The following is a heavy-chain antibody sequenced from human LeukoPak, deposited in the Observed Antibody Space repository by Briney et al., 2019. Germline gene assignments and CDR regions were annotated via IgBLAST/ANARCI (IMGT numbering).Heavy chain of an antibody. CDR1: GGSISSYY. CDR2: IYTSGST. D-gene: IGHD2-21*02. V-gene: IGHV4-4*07. J-gene: IGHJ4*02. Sequence: SETLSLTCTVSGGSISSYYWSWIRQPAGKGLEWIGRIYTSGSTNYNPSLKSRVTISVDTSKNQFSLKLSSVTAADTAVYCCARGGYCGGDCYFYYWGQGTLVTVSS. CDR3: ARGGYCGGDCYFYY.